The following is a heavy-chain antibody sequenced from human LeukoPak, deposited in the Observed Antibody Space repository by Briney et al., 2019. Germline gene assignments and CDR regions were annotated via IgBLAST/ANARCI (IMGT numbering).Heavy chain of an antibody. J-gene: IGHJ4*02. CDR1: GFTFSTYA. CDR2: ISGSGGST. D-gene: IGHD6-13*01. CDR3: AKALEQETVIALDS. Sequence: PGGSLRLSCAASGFTFSTYAMSWVRQAPGKGLEWVSAISGSGGSTYYADSVKGRFTISRDNSKNTLYLQMNSLRAEDTAIYFCAKALEQETVIALDSWGQGTLLTVSS. V-gene: IGHV3-23*01.